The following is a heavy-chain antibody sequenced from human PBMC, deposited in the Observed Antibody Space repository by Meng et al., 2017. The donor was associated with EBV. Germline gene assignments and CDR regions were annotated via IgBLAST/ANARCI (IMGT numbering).Heavy chain of an antibody. D-gene: IGHD3-10*01. Sequence: TLKESGPALVNPPPTPTLPCTFSGFPRTTRGMGVGWIRRPSGKPLKWLTLVYWDNVDRYSPFLRNRLSITNDTSKNQVFLRLTNMDPVDSGTYYCAHVAYRRGISYFDSWGQGILVTVSS. V-gene: IGHV2-5*02. CDR1: GFPRTTRGMG. J-gene: IGHJ4*02. CDR3: AHVAYRRGISYFDS. CDR2: VYWDNVD.